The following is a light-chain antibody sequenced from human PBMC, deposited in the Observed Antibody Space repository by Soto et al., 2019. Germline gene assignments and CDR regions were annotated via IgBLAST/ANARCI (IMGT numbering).Light chain of an antibody. CDR1: SSNIGGNS. CDR2: DDN. Sequence: VLTQPPSVSAAPGQKVTISCSGSSSNIGGNSVSWYQQLPGTAPKLLTYDDNKRPSGIPDRFSGSKSGTSATLGITGFQTGDEADYYCGSWDSSLSAYVFGTGTKVTVL. J-gene: IGLJ1*01. V-gene: IGLV1-51*01. CDR3: GSWDSSLSAYV.